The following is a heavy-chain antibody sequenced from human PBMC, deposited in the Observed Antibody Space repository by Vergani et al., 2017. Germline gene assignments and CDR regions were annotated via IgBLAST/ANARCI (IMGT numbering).Heavy chain of an antibody. Sequence: EVQLVESGGGLVQPGRSLRLSCTASGFTFGDYAMSWFRQAPGKGLEWVGFIRSKAYGGTTEYAASVKGRFTISRDDSKSIAYLQMNSLRPEDTATYYCVKDAGSYENFFDSWGQGTLVTVSS. CDR2: IRSKAYGGTT. CDR3: VKDAGSYENFFDS. J-gene: IGHJ4*02. V-gene: IGHV3-49*03. D-gene: IGHD1-26*01. CDR1: GFTFGDYA.